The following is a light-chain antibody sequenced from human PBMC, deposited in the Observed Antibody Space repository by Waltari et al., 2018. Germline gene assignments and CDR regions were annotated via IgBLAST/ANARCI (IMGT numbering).Light chain of an antibody. CDR1: QENSNP. V-gene: IGKV1-33*01. Sequence: DIQMTQSPSSLSASVGDRVTITCQASQENSNPLNWYQQKPGKAPKLLIYDASNLETGVSSRFSGSGSGTDFTFTISSLQPEDFATYYCQQYRAFGPGTKIDIK. CDR3: QQYRA. J-gene: IGKJ3*01. CDR2: DAS.